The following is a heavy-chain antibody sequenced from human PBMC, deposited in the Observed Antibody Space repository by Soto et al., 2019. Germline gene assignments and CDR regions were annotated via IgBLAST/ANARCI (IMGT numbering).Heavy chain of an antibody. CDR1: GDSISSRSYY. J-gene: IGHJ4*02. CDR2: IYYSGST. Sequence: SETLSLNCTVTGDSISSRSYYWGWIRQPPGKGLEWIGSIYYSGSTYNNPSLRSRVSMSIATSKDHFSLHLNTVTAADTALHFCARQRTSGVTQAYFDVWGPVSLVTVSS. D-gene: IGHD3-10*01. CDR3: ARQRTSGVTQAYFDV. V-gene: IGHV4-39*01.